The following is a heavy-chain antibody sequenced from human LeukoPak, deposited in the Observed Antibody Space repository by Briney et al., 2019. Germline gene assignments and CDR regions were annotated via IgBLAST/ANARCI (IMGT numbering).Heavy chain of an antibody. J-gene: IGHJ4*02. CDR3: ARVYSGGWYPLDY. V-gene: IGHV4-38-2*02. Sequence: PSETLSLTCTVSGYTISSGYYWGWIRQPPGKGLEWIGSIYHSGSTYYNPSLKSRVTISVDTSKNQFSLKLSSVTAADTAVYYCARVYSGGWYPLDYWGQGTLVTVSS. CDR2: IYHSGST. CDR1: GYTISSGYY. D-gene: IGHD6-19*01.